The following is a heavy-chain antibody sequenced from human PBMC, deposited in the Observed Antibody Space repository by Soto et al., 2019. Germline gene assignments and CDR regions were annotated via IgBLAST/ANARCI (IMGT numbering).Heavy chain of an antibody. CDR3: ARQTPPVDV. V-gene: IGHV3-11*01. CDR2: ISSSGNTI. Sequence: QVQLVESGGGLVQPGGSLRLSCAASGFTFSDYYMSWIRQAPGKGLEWISYISSSGNTIYYADSVKGRFTISRDNAKTSLYLQLNSRRAENTAVYYCARQTPPVDVWGQGTTVTVSS. CDR1: GFTFSDYY. J-gene: IGHJ6*02.